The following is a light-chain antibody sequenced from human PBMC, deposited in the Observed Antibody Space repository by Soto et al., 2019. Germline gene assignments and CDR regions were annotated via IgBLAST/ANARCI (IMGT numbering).Light chain of an antibody. CDR1: QSIVRN. CDR3: QQSHSSPLS. J-gene: IGKJ4*01. CDR2: TAS. Sequence: IQMTQSPSSLSASVGDRVTITCRASQSIVRNLNCYQQKPGKAPELLIYTASNLESGVPSRFSGSGSGTDFALTISSLQPEDSAVYYCQQSHSSPLSFGGGTKVEFK. V-gene: IGKV1-39*01.